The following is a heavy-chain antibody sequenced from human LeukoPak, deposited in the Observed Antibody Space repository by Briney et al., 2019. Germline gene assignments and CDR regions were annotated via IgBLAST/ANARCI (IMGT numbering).Heavy chain of an antibody. CDR3: AKGPGWNSYYFDY. CDR2: ISSSSSYI. CDR1: GFTFSTSN. V-gene: IGHV3-21*04. J-gene: IGHJ4*02. Sequence: GGSPRLSCAASGFTFSTSNMNWVRQAPGRGLEWVSFISSSSSYIYHGDSMKGRFTISRDNAKTSLYLHMNSLRAEDTAVYYCAKGPGWNSYYFDYWGQGTLVTVSS. D-gene: IGHD1-7*01.